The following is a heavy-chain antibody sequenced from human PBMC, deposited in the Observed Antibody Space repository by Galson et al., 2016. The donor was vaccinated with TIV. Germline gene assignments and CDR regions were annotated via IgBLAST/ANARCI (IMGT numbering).Heavy chain of an antibody. CDR3: AKDRNTAMDTYHYYYGMDV. V-gene: IGHV1-69*13. CDR2: FIPLFGTA. Sequence: SVKVPCKASGDTFSTYPFNWVRQAPGQGLEWVGGFIPLFGTANYAQKFQGRVTITADESTSTLYMEVGSLRSEDTAVYYCAKDRNTAMDTYHYYYGMDVWGQGTTVIVSS. D-gene: IGHD5-18*01. CDR1: GDTFSTYP. J-gene: IGHJ6*02.